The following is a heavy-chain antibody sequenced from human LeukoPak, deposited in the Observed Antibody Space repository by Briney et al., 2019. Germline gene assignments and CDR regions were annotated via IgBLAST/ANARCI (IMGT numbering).Heavy chain of an antibody. CDR2: ISSGSSTI. Sequence: GGSLRLSCAVSGFTFSTYNMNWVRQAPGKGLEWVSYISSGSSTIYYADSVKGRFTISRDNAKNSLYLQMNSLRAEDTAVYYCARVWSGNSFGYYYWGQGPLVTVSS. D-gene: IGHD5-18*01. V-gene: IGHV3-48*01. CDR3: ARVWSGNSFGYYY. CDR1: GFTFSTYN. J-gene: IGHJ4*02.